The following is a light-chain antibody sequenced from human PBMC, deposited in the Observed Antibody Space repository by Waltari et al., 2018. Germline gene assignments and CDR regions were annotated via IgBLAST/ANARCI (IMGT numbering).Light chain of an antibody. CDR3: AAWDDSLSGLV. CDR2: KNN. J-gene: IGLJ3*02. V-gene: IGLV1-47*01. CDR1: STNIGSNY. Sequence: QSVLTQPPSASGTPGQKVTIPCNGSSTNIGSNYVYWYQQLPGTAPKLLILKNNQRPSGVPDRFSDSKSGTSASLAINGLRSEDEADYYCAAWDDSLSGLVLGGGTKVTVL.